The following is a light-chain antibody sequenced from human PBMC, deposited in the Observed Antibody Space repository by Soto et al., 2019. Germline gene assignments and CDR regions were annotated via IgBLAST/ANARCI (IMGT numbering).Light chain of an antibody. CDR1: SSDVGAYNL. Sequence: QSALTQPASVSGSPEQSITISCTGTSSDVGAYNLVSWYQQHPGKAPRLIIYEGSKRPSGISHRFSGSKSDNTASLTISGLRAEDEAHYHCCSYAGSNTWVFGGGTKLTVL. J-gene: IGLJ3*02. CDR2: EGS. CDR3: CSYAGSNTWV. V-gene: IGLV2-23*01.